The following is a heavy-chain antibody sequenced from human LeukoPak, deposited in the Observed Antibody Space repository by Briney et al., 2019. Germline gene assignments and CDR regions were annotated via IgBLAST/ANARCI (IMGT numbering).Heavy chain of an antibody. Sequence: GGSLRLSCAASGFTFSDYWIHWVRQAPGKGLVWVSRINTDGSITNYADSVKGRFSISRDNAKNTLYLQMSSLGAEDTAVYYCARDRGPRTGFMVREAYDYWGQGTLVTVSS. CDR3: ARDRGPRTGFMVREAYDY. V-gene: IGHV3-74*01. CDR1: GFTFSDYW. CDR2: INTDGSIT. J-gene: IGHJ4*02. D-gene: IGHD3-10*01.